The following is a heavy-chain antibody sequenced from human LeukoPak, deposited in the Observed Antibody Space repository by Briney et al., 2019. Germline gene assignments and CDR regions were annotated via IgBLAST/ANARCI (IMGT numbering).Heavy chain of an antibody. CDR2: IGGDVRT. CDR3: ASGSTLDY. CDR1: GFTFSSNA. D-gene: IGHD3-10*01. Sequence: GGSLRLSCEASGFTFSSNAMSWVRRAPGKGLEWVSGIGGDVRTHYADSVKGRFTISRDNAKNSVYLEMNTLRAEDTALYYCASGSTLDYWGQGTLVTVSS. V-gene: IGHV3-23*01. J-gene: IGHJ4*02.